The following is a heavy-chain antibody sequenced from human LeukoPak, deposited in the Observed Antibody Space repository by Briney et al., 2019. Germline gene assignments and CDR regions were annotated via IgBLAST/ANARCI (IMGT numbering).Heavy chain of an antibody. D-gene: IGHD3-22*01. CDR2: ISGRGGNP. CDR1: GFTFSTYA. V-gene: IGHV3-23*01. J-gene: IGHJ4*02. CDR3: ARDFLTYYDSSGQGAYFDY. Sequence: GGSLRLSCAASGFTFSTYAVSWVRLAPGKGLDWVSAISGRGGNPYYADSVKGRFSISRDNSKNTVFLQMNSLRAEVTAVYYCARDFLTYYDSSGQGAYFDYWGQGTLVTVSS.